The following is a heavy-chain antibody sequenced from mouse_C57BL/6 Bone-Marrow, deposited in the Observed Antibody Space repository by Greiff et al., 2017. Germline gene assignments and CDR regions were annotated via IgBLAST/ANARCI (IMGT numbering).Heavy chain of an antibody. Sequence: EVKVVESGGGLVKPGGSLKLSCAASGFTFSDYGMHWVRPAPEKGLEWVAYISSGSSTIYYADTVKGRFTISRDNAQNTLFLQMTSLRSEDTAMYYCARYYDSSFYAMDYWGQGTSVTVSS. CDR3: ARYYDSSFYAMDY. CDR1: GFTFSDYG. CDR2: ISSGSSTI. J-gene: IGHJ4*01. V-gene: IGHV5-17*01. D-gene: IGHD2-3*01.